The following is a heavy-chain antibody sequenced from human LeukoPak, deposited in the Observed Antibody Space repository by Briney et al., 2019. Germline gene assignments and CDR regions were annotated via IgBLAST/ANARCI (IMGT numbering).Heavy chain of an antibody. CDR1: GYTFTSYG. D-gene: IGHD6-13*01. CDR2: ISAYNGNT. J-gene: IGHJ5*02. Sequence: ASVKVSCKASGYTFTSYGISWVRQAPGQGLEWVGWISAYNGNTNYAQKLQGRVTMATDTSTSTAYMELRSLRSDDTAVYYCARVVAAADYNWFDPWGQGTLVTVSS. CDR3: ARVVAAADYNWFDP. V-gene: IGHV1-18*01.